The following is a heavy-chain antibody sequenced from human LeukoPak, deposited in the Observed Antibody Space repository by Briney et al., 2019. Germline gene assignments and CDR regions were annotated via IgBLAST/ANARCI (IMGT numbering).Heavy chain of an antibody. CDR2: MNPNSGNT. CDR1: GYTFTSYD. V-gene: IGHV1-8*01. D-gene: IGHD5/OR15-5a*01. Sequence: ASVTVSCKASGYTFTSYDINWVRQAPGQGLDWMGWMNPNSGNTGYAQKFQGRVTMTRDTSINTAYMELNSLISEETAGYYCTSESLYVPRWFDPWGQGTLVTVSS. J-gene: IGHJ5*02. CDR3: TSESLYVPRWFDP.